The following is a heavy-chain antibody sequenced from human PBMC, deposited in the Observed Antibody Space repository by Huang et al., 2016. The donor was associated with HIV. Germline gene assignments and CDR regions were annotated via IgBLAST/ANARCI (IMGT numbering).Heavy chain of an antibody. CDR2: ISYTGSNI. CDR1: GFTFSSYA. J-gene: IGHJ4*02. V-gene: IGHV3-30-3*01. CDR3: ARGREGRSGFYLGDFEY. D-gene: IGHD3-16*01. Sequence: QVQLVESGGGVVQPGRSLKLSCTASGFTFSSYAMHWVRQTPGKGLGWLKLISYTGSNIYYADAVRGRFTISRDNSKNTLYLHMSSLRSEDTGVYYCARGREGRSGFYLGDFEYWGQGTLVTVSS.